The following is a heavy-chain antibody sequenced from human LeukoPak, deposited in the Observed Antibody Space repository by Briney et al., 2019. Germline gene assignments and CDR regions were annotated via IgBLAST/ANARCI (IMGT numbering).Heavy chain of an antibody. CDR1: GGSISNHY. CDR2: IYYSGST. D-gene: IGHD5-18*01. Sequence: SETLSLTCTVSGGSISNHYWSWIRQPPGKGLEWIGYIYYSGSTYYNLSLKSRVTISVDTSKNQFSLKLSSVTAADTAVYYCARGYTAMVTAFDYWGQGTLVTVSS. CDR3: ARGYTAMVTAFDY. V-gene: IGHV4-30-4*01. J-gene: IGHJ4*02.